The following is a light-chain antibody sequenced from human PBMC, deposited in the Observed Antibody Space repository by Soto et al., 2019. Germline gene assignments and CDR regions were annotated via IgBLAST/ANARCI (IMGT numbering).Light chain of an antibody. CDR2: EVS. V-gene: IGLV2-14*01. CDR3: SSYTRSSSHV. CDR1: INDVGGYNY. J-gene: IGLJ1*01. Sequence: QSVLTQPASVSGSPGQSITISCTGTINDVGGYNYVSWYQQYPGKAPKVMIYEVSNRPSGVSSRFSGSKSGNTASLTISGLQAEDEADYYCSSYTRSSSHVFGTGTKVTVL.